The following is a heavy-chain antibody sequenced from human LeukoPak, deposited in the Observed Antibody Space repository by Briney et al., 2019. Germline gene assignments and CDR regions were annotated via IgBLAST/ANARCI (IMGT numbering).Heavy chain of an antibody. D-gene: IGHD1-26*01. Sequence: PSETLSLTCTVSGGSISSYYWSWIRQPPGKGLEWIGYIYYSGSTNYNPSLKSRVTISVDTSKNQCSLKLSSVTAADTAVYYCARGLVGATSPEINAWGQGTLVTVSS. CDR2: IYYSGST. J-gene: IGHJ5*02. V-gene: IGHV4-59*01. CDR1: GGSISSYY. CDR3: ARGLVGATSPEINA.